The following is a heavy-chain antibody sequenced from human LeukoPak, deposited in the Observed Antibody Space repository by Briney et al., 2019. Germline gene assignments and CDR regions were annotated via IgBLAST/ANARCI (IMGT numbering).Heavy chain of an antibody. CDR1: GGSFSGYY. D-gene: IGHD3-3*01. V-gene: IGHV4-34*01. CDR2: INHSGST. CDR3: ATPHDFWSGYFGY. J-gene: IGHJ4*02. Sequence: SETLSLTCAVHGGSFSGYYWSWIRQPPGKGLEWIGEINHSGSTNYNPSLKSRVTISVDTSKNQFSLKLSSVTAADTAVYYCATPHDFWSGYFGYWGQGTLVTVSS.